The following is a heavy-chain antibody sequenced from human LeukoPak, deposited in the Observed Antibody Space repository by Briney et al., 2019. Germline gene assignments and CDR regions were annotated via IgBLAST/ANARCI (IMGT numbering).Heavy chain of an antibody. CDR2: IKQDGSEK. J-gene: IGHJ4*02. CDR3: AKDFSVYYYDSRVLDY. V-gene: IGHV3-7*01. CDR1: GFTFSSYW. D-gene: IGHD3-22*01. Sequence: PGGSLRLSCAASGFTFSSYWTSWVRQAPGKGLEWVANIKQDGSEKYYVDSVKGRFTISRDNSKKTLYLQMNSLRPEDTAVYYCAKDFSVYYYDSRVLDYWGQGTLVTVSS.